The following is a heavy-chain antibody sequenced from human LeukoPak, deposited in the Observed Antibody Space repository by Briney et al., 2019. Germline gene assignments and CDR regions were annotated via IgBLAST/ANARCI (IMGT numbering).Heavy chain of an antibody. D-gene: IGHD1-26*01. J-gene: IGHJ4*02. CDR2: ILYDGRTT. V-gene: IGHV3-30*03. CDR1: GFTVSSNY. CDR3: AREILGSAFSFDY. Sequence: GGSLRPSCAASGFTVSSNYMSWVRQAPGKGLEWVAVILYDGRTTNYAESVRGRFTISRDTSENTLYLQMNNLRPEDTAIYYCAREILGSAFSFDYWGQGTLVTVSS.